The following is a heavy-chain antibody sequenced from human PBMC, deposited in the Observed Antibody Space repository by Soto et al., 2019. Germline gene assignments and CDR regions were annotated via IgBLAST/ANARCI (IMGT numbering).Heavy chain of an antibody. CDR2: IYYRGST. Sequence: QVQLQELGPGLVKTSETLSLTCNVSGGSISSYYWSWIRQPPGKGLERIGYIYYRGSTNYNRSIKIRVTRSEDTSKNQCSLNLSAVTAADTAVYYCARITGDHGRSWYYCGMDVWGQGTTVTVAS. CDR1: GGSISSYY. V-gene: IGHV4-59*01. D-gene: IGHD4-17*01. CDR3: ARITGDHGRSWYYCGMDV. J-gene: IGHJ6*01.